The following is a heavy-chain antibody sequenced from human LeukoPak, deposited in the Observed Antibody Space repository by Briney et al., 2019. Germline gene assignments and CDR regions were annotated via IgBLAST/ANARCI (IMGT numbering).Heavy chain of an antibody. CDR3: ARLRRNSDSSGYYYYYDY. CDR2: ISVRSNYI. Sequence: PGGSLRLSCVASGYTFSSFSINWVRQAPGKGLEWVSSISVRSNYIYYADSVRGRFSISRDDARNSLYLQVDSLRGDDTAVYYCARLRRNSDSSGYYYYYDYWGQGTLVTVSS. J-gene: IGHJ4*02. D-gene: IGHD3-22*01. CDR1: GYTFSSFS. V-gene: IGHV3-21*01.